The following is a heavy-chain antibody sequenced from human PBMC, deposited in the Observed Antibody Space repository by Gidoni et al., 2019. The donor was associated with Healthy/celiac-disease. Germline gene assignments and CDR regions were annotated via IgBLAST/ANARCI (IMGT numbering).Heavy chain of an antibody. J-gene: IGHJ3*02. CDR1: GFTFSSYI. CDR2: ISSSSSYI. V-gene: IGHV3-21*01. D-gene: IGHD2-8*01. CDR3: ARVACTNGVCYIYDAFDI. Sequence: EVQLVESGGGLVKPGGSLRLSCAASGFTFSSYIMNWVRQAPGKGLEWVSSISSSSSYIYYADSVKGRFTISRDNAKNSLYLQMNSLRAEDTAVYYCARVACTNGVCYIYDAFDIWGQGTMVTVSS.